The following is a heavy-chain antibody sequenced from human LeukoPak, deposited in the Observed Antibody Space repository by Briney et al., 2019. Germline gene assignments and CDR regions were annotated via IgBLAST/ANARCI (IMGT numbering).Heavy chain of an antibody. CDR1: GFTFGDYG. CDR3: MRETISAAGLFDY. J-gene: IGHJ4*02. CDR2: INWNGGST. D-gene: IGHD6-13*01. V-gene: IGHV3-20*04. Sequence: PGGSLRLSCAASGFTFGDYGMGWVRQAPGKGLEWVSSINWNGGSTGYADSVKGRFTISRDNPKNSLFLQMASLRPDDTALYYCMRETISAAGLFDYGGQGTLVTVSS.